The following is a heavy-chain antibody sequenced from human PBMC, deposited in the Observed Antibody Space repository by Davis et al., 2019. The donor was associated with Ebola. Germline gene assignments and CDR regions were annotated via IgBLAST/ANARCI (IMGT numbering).Heavy chain of an antibody. J-gene: IGHJ4*02. D-gene: IGHD1-1*01. Sequence: GESLKISCAASGFTFSSYGMHWVRQAPGKGLEWVALITFDVRKTYYADSVKGRFTVSRDNSKNTLYLQMNSLRAEDTAVYYCARATVLDYWGQGTLVTVSS. V-gene: IGHV3-30*03. CDR1: GFTFSSYG. CDR2: ITFDVRKT. CDR3: ARATVLDY.